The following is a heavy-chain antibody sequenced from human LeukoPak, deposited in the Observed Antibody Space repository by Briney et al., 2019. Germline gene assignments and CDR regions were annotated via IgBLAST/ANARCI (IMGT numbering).Heavy chain of an antibody. Sequence: GGSLRLSCAASGFTLSSYARSWVRQAPGKGLEWVAAISGSGGGTYSAAPAKGRFTISRDNSKNTLYLQMHSLRAEDTAVYYCAKDVNPAYYGSNAFDIWGQGTMVTVSS. CDR3: AKDVNPAYYGSNAFDI. CDR1: GFTLSSYA. V-gene: IGHV3-23*01. J-gene: IGHJ3*02. D-gene: IGHD3-10*01. CDR2: ISGSGGGT.